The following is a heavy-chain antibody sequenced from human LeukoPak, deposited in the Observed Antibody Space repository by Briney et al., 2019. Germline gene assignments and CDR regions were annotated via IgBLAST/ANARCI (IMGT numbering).Heavy chain of an antibody. Sequence: GGSLRLSCAASGFTFNSYWMSWVRQAPGKGLEWVANINEDGSKKSYVDSVKGRFTISRDNAKNSLYLHMNSLRGEQTAVYYCARQVLGYVDRLLQPYAFDIWGQGTMVTVSS. J-gene: IGHJ3*02. CDR2: INEDGSKK. CDR3: ARQVLGYVDRLLQPYAFDI. CDR1: GFTFNSYW. D-gene: IGHD3-9*01. V-gene: IGHV3-7*03.